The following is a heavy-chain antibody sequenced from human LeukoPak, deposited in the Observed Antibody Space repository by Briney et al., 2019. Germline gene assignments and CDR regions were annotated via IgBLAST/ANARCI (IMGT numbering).Heavy chain of an antibody. J-gene: IGHJ4*02. CDR1: GFTFSSYA. V-gene: IGHV3-23*01. CDR3: AGTVVGATVY. CDR2: ISGSGGST. D-gene: IGHD1-26*01. Sequence: PVASLSLSCAASGFTFSSYAMSWARQPPGKGQEWVSAISGSGGSTYYADSVKGRLTISRDNSKNTLYLQMNRLRAEDTAVYYCAGTVVGATVYWGQGTLVTVSS.